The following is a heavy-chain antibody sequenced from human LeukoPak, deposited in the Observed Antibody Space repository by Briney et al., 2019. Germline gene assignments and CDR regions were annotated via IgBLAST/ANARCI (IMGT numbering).Heavy chain of an antibody. CDR1: GASLSSSSYY. V-gene: IGHV4-39*01. CDR2: IYYSGST. D-gene: IGHD2-21*02. Sequence: SETLSLTCTVSGASLSSSSYYWGWIRQPPGKGLEWIGSIYYSGSTYYNPSLKSRVTISVDTSKNQFSLKLSSVTAADTAVYYCARLVVTAIPFDYWGQGTLVTVSS. CDR3: ARLVVTAIPFDY. J-gene: IGHJ4*02.